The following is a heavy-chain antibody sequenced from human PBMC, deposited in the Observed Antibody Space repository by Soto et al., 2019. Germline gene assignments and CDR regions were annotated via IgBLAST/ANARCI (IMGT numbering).Heavy chain of an antibody. CDR3: ARDRTVTTIGYYYYGMDV. J-gene: IGHJ6*02. Sequence: ASVKVSCKASGYTFTGYYMHWVRQAPGQGLEWMGWINPNSGGTNYAQKFQGWVTMTRDTSISTAYMELSRLRSDDTAVYYCARDRTVTTIGYYYYGMDVWGQGTTVTVSS. D-gene: IGHD4-17*01. CDR2: INPNSGGT. V-gene: IGHV1-2*04. CDR1: GYTFTGYY.